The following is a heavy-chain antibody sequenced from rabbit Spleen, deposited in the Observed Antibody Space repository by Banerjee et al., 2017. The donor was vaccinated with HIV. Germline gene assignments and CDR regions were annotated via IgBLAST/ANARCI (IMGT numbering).Heavy chain of an antibody. CDR2: AYAGSSGST. V-gene: IGHV1S40*01. Sequence: QSLEESGGGLVKPGASLTLTCKASGFSFNSGYEMCWVRQAPGKGLEWVACAYAGSSGSTYSATWAKGRFTISKTSSTTVTLQMTSLTAADTATYFCARDAGTSFSTYGMDLWVPGTLVTVS. CDR3: ARDAGTSFSTYGMDL. CDR1: GFSFNSGYE. D-gene: IGHD8-1*01. J-gene: IGHJ6*01.